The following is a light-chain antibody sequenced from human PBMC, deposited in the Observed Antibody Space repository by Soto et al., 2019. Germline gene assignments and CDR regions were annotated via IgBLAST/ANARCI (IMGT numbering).Light chain of an antibody. CDR1: SSDVGGYNY. J-gene: IGLJ2*01. CDR3: SSYTSSSTLVV. Sequence: QSALTQPASVSGSPGQSITISCTGTSSDVGGYNYVSWYQQHPGKAPKLMIYEVSNRPTGVSNRFSGSKSCNTASLTISGLQAEDYADCCCSSYTSSSTLVVFCGGTKLTVL. V-gene: IGLV2-14*01. CDR2: EVS.